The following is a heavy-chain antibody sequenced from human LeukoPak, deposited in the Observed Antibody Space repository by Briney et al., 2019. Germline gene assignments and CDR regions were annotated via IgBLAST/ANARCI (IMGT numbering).Heavy chain of an antibody. Sequence: GGSLRLSCAASGFTFSSYGMNWVRQAPGKGLEWGSAISDSGGSTYYADSVKGRFIISRDNSKNTLYLQMNSLRAEDTAVYYCAKGGDYGRAFDIWGQGTMVTVSS. D-gene: IGHD4-17*01. J-gene: IGHJ3*02. CDR2: ISDSGGST. V-gene: IGHV3-23*01. CDR1: GFTFSSYG. CDR3: AKGGDYGRAFDI.